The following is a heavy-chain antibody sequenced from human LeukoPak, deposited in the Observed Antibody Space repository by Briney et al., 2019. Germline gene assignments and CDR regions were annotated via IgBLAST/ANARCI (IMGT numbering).Heavy chain of an antibody. V-gene: IGHV1-2*02. J-gene: IGHJ4*02. CDR2: INPNSGGT. CDR1: GYTFTGYY. Sequence: ASVSLSCTASGYTFTGYYMYWVRQAPGQGLESMGWINPNSGGTNYAQKFQGRVTMTRDTSISTAYMELSRLRSDDTAVYYCARDRDGDVTPFDYWGQGTLVTVSS. CDR3: ARDRDGDVTPFDY. D-gene: IGHD4-17*01.